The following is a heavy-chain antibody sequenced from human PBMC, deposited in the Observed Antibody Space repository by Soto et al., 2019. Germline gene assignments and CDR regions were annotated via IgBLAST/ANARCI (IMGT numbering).Heavy chain of an antibody. D-gene: IGHD2-2*01. Sequence: QVQLQESGPGLVKPSDTLSLTCTVSGGSINSYCWRWIRQPPGKGREWLAYIFDSGNANYNPSLKSRVTISVDTSKNQFSLKLTSGTAAATAVYYGARHRSTTVSKFYFDNWGHGALVTVSS. J-gene: IGHJ4*01. V-gene: IGHV4-59*08. CDR2: IFDSGNA. CDR1: GGSINSYC. CDR3: ARHRSTTVSKFYFDN.